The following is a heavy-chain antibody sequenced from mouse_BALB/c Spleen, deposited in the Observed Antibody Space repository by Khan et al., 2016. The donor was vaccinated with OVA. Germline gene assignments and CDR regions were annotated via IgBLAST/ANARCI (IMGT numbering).Heavy chain of an antibody. J-gene: IGHJ1*01. CDR2: ISSGSTYT. D-gene: IGHD2-1*01. V-gene: IGHV5-6-4*01. Sequence: EVALVESGGGLVRPGGSRKLSCAASEFSFTSYTMSWVRQTPEKRLEWVATISSGSTYTYYPDSVKGRFTISRDNAKNTLYLQMSSLKSEDTAMYYCTSDGNYAHWYFDVWGAGTTVTVSS. CDR1: EFSFTSYT. CDR3: TSDGNYAHWYFDV.